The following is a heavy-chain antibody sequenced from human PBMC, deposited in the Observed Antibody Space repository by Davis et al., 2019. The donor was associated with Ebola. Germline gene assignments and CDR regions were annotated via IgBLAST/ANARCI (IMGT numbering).Heavy chain of an antibody. V-gene: IGHV3-23*01. D-gene: IGHD6-13*01. CDR1: GFIFSSYV. J-gene: IGHJ4*02. CDR3: AKVKYYSTWRGGFDS. CDR2: LGLSADT. Sequence: GGSLRLSCAASGFIFSSYVMSWVRQAPGKGLEWVSTLGLSADTYYADSVKGRFTISKDSSKNTLYLQMNSLRAEDTALYYCAKVKYYSTWRGGFDSWGQGTLVTVSS.